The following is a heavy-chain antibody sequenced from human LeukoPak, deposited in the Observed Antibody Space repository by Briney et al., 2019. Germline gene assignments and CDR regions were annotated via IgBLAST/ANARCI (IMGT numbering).Heavy chain of an antibody. D-gene: IGHD2-2*01. J-gene: IGHJ5*02. Sequence: GESLKISCKGSGYSFTSYWIGWVRQMPGKGLEWMGIIYPGDSDTSYSPSFQGQVTISADKSISTAYLQWSSLKASDTAMYYCARHPRVVPMPSDNWFDPWGQGTLVTVSS. CDR3: ARHPRVVPMPSDNWFDP. CDR2: IYPGDSDT. CDR1: GYSFTSYW. V-gene: IGHV5-51*01.